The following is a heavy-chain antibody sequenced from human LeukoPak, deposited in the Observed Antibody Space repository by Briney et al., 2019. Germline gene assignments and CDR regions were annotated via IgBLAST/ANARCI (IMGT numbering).Heavy chain of an antibody. CDR3: AREMGVAGYSSSWYGDAFDI. D-gene: IGHD6-13*01. J-gene: IGHJ3*02. CDR1: GFTFSSYW. CDR2: INSDGSST. Sequence: GGSLRLSCAASGFTFSSYWMHWVRQAPGKGLVWVSRINSDGSSTSYADSVKGRFTISRDNAKNTLYLQMNSLRAEDTAVYYCAREMGVAGYSSSWYGDAFDIWGQGTMVTVSS. V-gene: IGHV3-74*01.